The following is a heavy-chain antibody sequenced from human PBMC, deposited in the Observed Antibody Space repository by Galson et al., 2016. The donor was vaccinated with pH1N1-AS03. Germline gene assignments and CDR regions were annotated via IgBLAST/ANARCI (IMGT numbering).Heavy chain of an antibody. J-gene: IGHJ6*03. CDR3: ARVNGSVQWLRFGYMDF. Sequence: SLRLSCAASGFTFGSHSMNWVRQAPGKGLEWVSSIVSTSTYIYYGDSVKGRFTISRDNAKSSLYLQMNSLRAEDTAVYYCARVNGSVQWLRFGYMDFWGKGTTVTVSS. CDR2: IVSTSTYI. CDR1: GFTFGSHS. V-gene: IGHV3-21*01. D-gene: IGHD5-12*01.